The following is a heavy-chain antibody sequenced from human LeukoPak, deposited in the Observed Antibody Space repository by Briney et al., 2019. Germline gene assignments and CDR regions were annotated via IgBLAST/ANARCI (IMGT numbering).Heavy chain of an antibody. V-gene: IGHV4-59*01. Sequence: SETLSLTCAVYGGSFSGYYWSWIRQPPGKGLEWIGYMYYSGSTNYNPSLESRVTISVDTSKNQFSLKLSSVTAADTAVYYCARDQDWDLQSLRYFDYWGQGTLVTVSS. CDR1: GGSFSGYY. CDR3: ARDQDWDLQSLRYFDY. D-gene: IGHD1-26*01. CDR2: MYYSGST. J-gene: IGHJ4*02.